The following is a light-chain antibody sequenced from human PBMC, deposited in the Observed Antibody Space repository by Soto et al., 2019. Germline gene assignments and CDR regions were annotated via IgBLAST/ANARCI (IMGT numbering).Light chain of an antibody. CDR3: QQYDNLGT. CDR2: DAS. V-gene: IGKV1-33*01. J-gene: IGKJ1*01. CDR1: QGIATG. Sequence: IQLTQSPSALSASIRDTVSITCRASQGIATGLAWYQQKPGAPPRLLIYDASNLETGVPSRFSGSGSGADFTFTSSSLQHEDIATYYCQQYDNLGTFGQGTKVDIK.